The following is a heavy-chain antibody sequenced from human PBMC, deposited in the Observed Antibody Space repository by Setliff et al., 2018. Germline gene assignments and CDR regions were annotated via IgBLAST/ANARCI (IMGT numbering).Heavy chain of an antibody. D-gene: IGHD1-26*01. CDR1: GDSITRSGHY. Sequence: SETLSLTCSVSGDSITRSGHYWGWVRQSPGKGLEWIGNMYYIGSYDYNPSLKSRVTISLDTSKNQFSLKLTSVTAADTAVYYCARSYHLVLTNWFDAWGQGIRVTVSS. J-gene: IGHJ5*02. CDR2: MYYIGSY. CDR3: ARSYHLVLTNWFDA. V-gene: IGHV4-39*07.